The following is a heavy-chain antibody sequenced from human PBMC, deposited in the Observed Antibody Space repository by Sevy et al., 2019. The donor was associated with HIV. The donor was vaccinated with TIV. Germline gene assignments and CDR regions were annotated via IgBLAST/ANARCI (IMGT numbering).Heavy chain of an antibody. CDR3: ARSSGGGGEWLLPNYYYYYGMDV. J-gene: IGHJ6*02. D-gene: IGHD3-10*01. CDR2: IYSGGST. V-gene: IGHV3-66*01. Sequence: GGSLRLSCAASGFTVSSNYMSWVRQAPGKGLEWVSVIYSGGSTYYADSVKGRFPISRDNSKNTLYLQMNSLRAEDTAVYYCARSSGGGGEWLLPNYYYYYGMDVWGQGTTVTVSS. CDR1: GFTVSSNY.